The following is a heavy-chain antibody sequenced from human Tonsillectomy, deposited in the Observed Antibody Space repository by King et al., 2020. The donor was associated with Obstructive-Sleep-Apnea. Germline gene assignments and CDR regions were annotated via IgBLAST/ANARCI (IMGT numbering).Heavy chain of an antibody. CDR3: AGGGWYYFDY. CDR2: IYYSGST. D-gene: IGHD6-19*01. J-gene: IGHJ4*02. CDR1: GGSISSYY. Sequence: LQLQESGPGLAKPSETLSLTCTVSGGSISSYYWSWIRQPPGKGLEWIGYIYYSGSTNYNPSLKSRVTISVDTSKSQFSLELSSVTAADTAVYYCAGGGWYYFDYWGQGTLVTVSS. V-gene: IGHV4-59*08.